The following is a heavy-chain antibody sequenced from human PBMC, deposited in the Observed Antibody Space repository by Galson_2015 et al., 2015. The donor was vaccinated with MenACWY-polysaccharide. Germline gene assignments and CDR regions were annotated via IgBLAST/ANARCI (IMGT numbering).Heavy chain of an antibody. V-gene: IGHV2-70*04. CDR1: GFSLSTRGMR. CDR2: IDWDDRK. J-gene: IGHJ2*01. Sequence: PALVKPTQTLTLTCTFSGFSLSTRGMRVIWTRQPPGKALEWLARIDWDDRKFYSTSLKTRPTISKDTSKNQVILTMTNMDPVDTATYYCVRSPVGSAGYLDLWGRGTLVTVSS. D-gene: IGHD3-10*01. CDR3: VRSPVGSAGYLDL.